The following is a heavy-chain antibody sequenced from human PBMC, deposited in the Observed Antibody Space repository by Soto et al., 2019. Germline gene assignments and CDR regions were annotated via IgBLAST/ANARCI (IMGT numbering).Heavy chain of an antibody. CDR1: GFTFSSYG. Sequence: PGGSLRLSCAASGFTFSSYGMHWVRQAPGKGLEWVAVISCDGSNKYYADSVKGRFTISRDNSKNTLYLQMNSLRAEDTAVYYCAKPGTTYYYDSSPDYWGQGTLVTVSS. J-gene: IGHJ4*02. D-gene: IGHD3-22*01. CDR2: ISCDGSNK. V-gene: IGHV3-30*18. CDR3: AKPGTTYYYDSSPDY.